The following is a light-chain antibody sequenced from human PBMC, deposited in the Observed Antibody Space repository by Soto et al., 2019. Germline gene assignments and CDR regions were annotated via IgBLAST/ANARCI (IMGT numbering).Light chain of an antibody. CDR1: QGISSW. Sequence: DIQMTQSPSTLSASVGDRVTITSRASQGISSWLAWYQQKPGKAPNLLIYKASSLESGVPSRFSGSGSGTEFTLTISSLQPDDVTTYYCQQYHSYSPTFGQGTKVEIK. J-gene: IGKJ1*01. CDR3: QQYHSYSPT. V-gene: IGKV1-5*03. CDR2: KAS.